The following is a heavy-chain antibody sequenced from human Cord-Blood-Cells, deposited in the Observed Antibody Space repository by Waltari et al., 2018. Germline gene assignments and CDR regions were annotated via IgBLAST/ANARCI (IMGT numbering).Heavy chain of an antibody. CDR2: IIPIFGTA. J-gene: IGHJ4*02. CDR1: GAPFRRYA. CDR3: ASTYSSSPFDY. V-gene: IGHV1-69*01. Sequence: QVQLVQSGAEVKKTGSSVKVSCKASGAPFRRYALSWVRQAPGQGLEWMGGIIPIFGTANYAQKFQGRVTITADESTSTAYMELSSLRSEDTAVYYCASTYSSSPFDYWGQGTLVTVSS. D-gene: IGHD6-13*01.